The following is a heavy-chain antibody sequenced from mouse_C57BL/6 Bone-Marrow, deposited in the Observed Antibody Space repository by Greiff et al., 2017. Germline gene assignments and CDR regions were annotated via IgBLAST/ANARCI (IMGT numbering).Heavy chain of an antibody. CDR3: ARLAGFDY. CDR1: GYTFTSYG. J-gene: IGHJ2*01. V-gene: IGHV1-81*01. Sequence: VPLQQSGAELARPGASVTLSCKASGYTFTSYGISWVKQRTGQGLEWIGEIYPRSGHTYYNAKFKGKATLTADTASSTAYMELRSLTSEDSAVYFCARLAGFDYWGQGTTLTVSS. CDR2: IYPRSGHT. D-gene: IGHD6-1*01.